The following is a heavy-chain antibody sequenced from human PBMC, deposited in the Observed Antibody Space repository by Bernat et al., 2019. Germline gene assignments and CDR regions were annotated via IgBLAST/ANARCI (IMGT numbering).Heavy chain of an antibody. CDR2: IDWDDDK. Sequence: QVTLRESGPALVKPTQTLTLTCTFSGFSLSTSGMCVSWIRQPPGKALEWLARIDWDDDKYYSTSLETRLTISKDTSKNQVVLTMTNMYPVDTATYYCARISGRIEGGWKEPYYYYYGMDVWGQGTTVTVSS. J-gene: IGHJ6*02. CDR1: GFSLSTSGMC. D-gene: IGHD6-19*01. CDR3: ARISGRIEGGWKEPYYYYYGMDV. V-gene: IGHV2-70*15.